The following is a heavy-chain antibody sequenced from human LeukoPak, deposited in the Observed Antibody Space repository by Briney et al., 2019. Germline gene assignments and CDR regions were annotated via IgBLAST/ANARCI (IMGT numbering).Heavy chain of an antibody. CDR3: ARPTGRGGYPTDPFDI. V-gene: IGHV4-4*02. CDR2: IYHSGST. J-gene: IGHJ3*02. CDR1: GGSISSSNW. Sequence: SETLSLTCAVSGGSISSSNWWSWVRQPPGKGLEWIGEIYHSGSTNYNPSLMSRVTISVDKSKNQFSLKVSSVTAADTAVHYCARPTGRGGYPTDPFDIWGQGTMLTVSS. D-gene: IGHD6-25*01.